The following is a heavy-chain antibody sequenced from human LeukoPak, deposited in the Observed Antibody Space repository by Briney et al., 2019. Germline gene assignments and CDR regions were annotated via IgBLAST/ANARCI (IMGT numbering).Heavy chain of an antibody. CDR1: GFTFSSYG. CDR3: AKESTGSEEWFGELLPHDY. CDR2: ISYDGSNK. V-gene: IGHV3-30*18. Sequence: GRSLRLSCAASGFTFSSYGMHWVRQAPGKGLEWVAVISYDGSNKYYADSVKGRFTISRDNSKNTLYLQMNSLRAEDTAVYYCAKESTGSEEWFGELLPHDYWGQGTLVIVSS. J-gene: IGHJ4*02. D-gene: IGHD3-10*01.